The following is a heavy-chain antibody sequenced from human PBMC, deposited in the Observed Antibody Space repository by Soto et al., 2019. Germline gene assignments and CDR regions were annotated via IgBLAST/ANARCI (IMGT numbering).Heavy chain of an antibody. Sequence: EILSLTCGLYGGCLSGYYWSWIRQPPGKGLEWIGEINHSGSTNYNPSLKSRVTIAVDTSKNQFSLKLSSVTAADTAVYYCARGLGSGFSFEAWGQGTLVTVSS. J-gene: IGHJ5*02. CDR1: GGCLSGYY. CDR3: ARGLGSGFSFEA. V-gene: IGHV4-34*01. CDR2: INHSGST. D-gene: IGHD6-19*01.